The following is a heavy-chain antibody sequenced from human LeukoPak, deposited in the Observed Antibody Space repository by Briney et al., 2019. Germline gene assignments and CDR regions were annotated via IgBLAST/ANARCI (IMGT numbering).Heavy chain of an antibody. CDR1: GYTFTSYG. CDR2: ISAYNGNT. J-gene: IGHJ4*02. Sequence: ASVKVSCKASGYTFTSYGISGVRQPPGQGLERMGCISAYNGNTNVAQKIQGRVPMTTDTSTSKAYMGLRSLRSDDTAVYYCARDPRGPTGYDSSGRDSFDYWGQGTLVTVSS. D-gene: IGHD3-22*01. CDR3: ARDPRGPTGYDSSGRDSFDY. V-gene: IGHV1-18*01.